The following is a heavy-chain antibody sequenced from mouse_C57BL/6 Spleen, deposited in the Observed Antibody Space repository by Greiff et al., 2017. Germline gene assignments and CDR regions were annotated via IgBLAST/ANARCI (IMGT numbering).Heavy chain of an antibody. CDR3: ARPITTVGYFDV. J-gene: IGHJ1*03. V-gene: IGHV1-72*01. Sequence: GLEWIGRIDPNSGGTKYNEKFKSKATLTVDKPSSTAYMQLSSLTSEDSAVYYCARPITTVGYFDVWGTGTTVTVAS. D-gene: IGHD1-1*01. CDR2: IDPNSGGT.